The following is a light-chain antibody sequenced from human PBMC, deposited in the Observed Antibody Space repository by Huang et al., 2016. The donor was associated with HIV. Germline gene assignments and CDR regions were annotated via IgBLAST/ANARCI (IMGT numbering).Light chain of an antibody. CDR2: DTS. J-gene: IGKJ1*01. CDR1: QSVSSD. Sequence: EIVLTQSPATLYLSPGERATLSCRASQSVSSDLAWYQQKPGQAPRRLIYDTSSRATGLPARFSGSGSGTDFTLTISSLDPEDFAVYYCQQRSNWPPWTFGQGTKVEIK. V-gene: IGKV3-11*01. CDR3: QQRSNWPPWT.